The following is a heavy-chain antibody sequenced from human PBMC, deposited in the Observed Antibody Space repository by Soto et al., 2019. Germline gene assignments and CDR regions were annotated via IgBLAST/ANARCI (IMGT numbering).Heavy chain of an antibody. V-gene: IGHV1-24*01. J-gene: IGHJ6*02. CDR2: FDPEDGET. Sequence: ASVKVSCKVSGYTLTELSMHWVRQAPGKGLEWMGGFDPEDGETIYAQKFQGRVTLTEDTSTDTAYMELSSLRSEDTAVYYCATAGQLAYYYYGMDVWGQGATVTVSS. D-gene: IGHD6-6*01. CDR1: GYTLTELS. CDR3: ATAGQLAYYYYGMDV.